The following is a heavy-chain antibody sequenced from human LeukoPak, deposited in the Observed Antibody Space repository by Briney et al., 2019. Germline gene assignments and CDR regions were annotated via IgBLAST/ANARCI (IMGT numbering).Heavy chain of an antibody. D-gene: IGHD4-11*01. CDR3: ARNDYSNYVAFDY. V-gene: IGHV4-30-4*08. CDR1: GGSISSGDYY. CDR2: IYYSGST. Sequence: SETLSLTCTVSGGSISSGDYYWSWIRQPPGKDLEWIGYIYYSGSTYYNPSLKSRVTISVDTSKNQFSLKLSSVTAADTAVYYCARNDYSNYVAFDYWGQGTLVTVSS. J-gene: IGHJ4*02.